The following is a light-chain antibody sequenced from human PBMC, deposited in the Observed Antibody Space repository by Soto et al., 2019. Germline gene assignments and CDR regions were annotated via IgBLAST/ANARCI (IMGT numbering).Light chain of an antibody. CDR1: NSVILRANNKYC. CDR3: QQYLVIPRT. J-gene: IGKJ1*01. V-gene: IGKV4-1*01. Sequence: DIVMTQSTDSLPVSLGQRATINCKSRNSVILRANNKYCFAWYQQKPGXPPKXXXYWASTREYGGPDRFSGSGSETDFTRTISSLQAEDVAVYYGQQYLVIPRTFGQGTKVDIK. CDR2: WAS.